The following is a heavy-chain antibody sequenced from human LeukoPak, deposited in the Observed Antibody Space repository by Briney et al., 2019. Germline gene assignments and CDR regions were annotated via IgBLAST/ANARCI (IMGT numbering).Heavy chain of an antibody. Sequence: ASVKVSCKASGYTFTNYAVNWVRQAPGQRLEWMGWINAGNGNTKYSQEFQGRVTIIRDTSASTVYMELSSLRSEDMAVYYCAKDPSRGYWGQGTLVTVSS. CDR2: INAGNGNT. V-gene: IGHV1-3*03. J-gene: IGHJ4*02. CDR3: AKDPSRGY. CDR1: GYTFTNYA.